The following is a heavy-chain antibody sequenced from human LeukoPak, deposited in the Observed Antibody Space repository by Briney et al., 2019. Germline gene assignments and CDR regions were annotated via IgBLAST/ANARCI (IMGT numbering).Heavy chain of an antibody. V-gene: IGHV3-23*01. D-gene: IGHD1-26*01. Sequence: GGSLRLSCAASGFTFSIYAMSWVRQAPGKGLEWVSTVSGSGHSTFYADSVKGRFTISRDNAKNTLYLQMTSLRAEDTALYYCVKFREVSGDYWGQGTLVTVSS. CDR3: VKFREVSGDY. J-gene: IGHJ4*02. CDR2: VSGSGHST. CDR1: GFTFSIYA.